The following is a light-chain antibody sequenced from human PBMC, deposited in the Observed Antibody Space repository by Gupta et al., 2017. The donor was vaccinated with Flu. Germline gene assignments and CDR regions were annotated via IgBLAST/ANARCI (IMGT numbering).Light chain of an antibody. V-gene: IGKV1-5*03. Sequence: TQSPSTLSASVGDRVTITCRASQSISSWLAWYQQKTGKAPKLLIYKASSLESGVPSRFSGSGSGTEFTLTISSLQPDDFATYYCQQYNSYSPSFGQGTKLEIK. CDR1: QSISSW. J-gene: IGKJ2*01. CDR2: KAS. CDR3: QQYNSYSPS.